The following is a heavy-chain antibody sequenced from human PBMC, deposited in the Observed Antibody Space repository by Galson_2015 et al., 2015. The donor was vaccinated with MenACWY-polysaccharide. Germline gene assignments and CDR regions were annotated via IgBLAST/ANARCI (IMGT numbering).Heavy chain of an antibody. CDR1: GFTFSSYA. CDR2: IRGSGGST. J-gene: IGHJ4*02. V-gene: IGHV3-23*01. Sequence: SLRLSCAASGFTFSSYAMSWVRQAPGKGLEWVSAIRGSGGSTYYADSVKGRFTISRDNSKNTLYLQMNSLRAEDTAVYYCAKISDVFLEWLSYWGQGTLVTVSS. CDR3: AKISDVFLEWLSY. D-gene: IGHD3-3*01.